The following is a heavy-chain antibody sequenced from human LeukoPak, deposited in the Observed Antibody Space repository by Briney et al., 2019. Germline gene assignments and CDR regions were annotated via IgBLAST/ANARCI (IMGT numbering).Heavy chain of an antibody. V-gene: IGHV3-7*01. D-gene: IGHD6-19*01. CDR3: ARDRDGSGWVELDY. CDR2: IKQDGSDK. J-gene: IGHJ4*02. Sequence: GGSLRLSCAASGFTFSNYWTSWVRQAPGKGLEWVASIKQDGSDKYYVDSVRGRFTISRDNVENSLYLQMNSLRAEDTAVYYCARDRDGSGWVELDYWGQGTLVTVSS. CDR1: GFTFSNYW.